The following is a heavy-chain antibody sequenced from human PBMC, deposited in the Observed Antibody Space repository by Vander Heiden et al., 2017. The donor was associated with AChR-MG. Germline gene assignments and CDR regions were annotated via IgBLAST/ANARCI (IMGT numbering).Heavy chain of an antibody. J-gene: IGHJ3*02. CDR1: GFTFDDYA. CDR2: ISWNSGSI. V-gene: IGHV3-9*01. Sequence: EVQLVESGGGLVQPGRSLRLSCAASGFTFDDYAMHWVRQAPGKGLEWVSGISWNSGSIGYADSVKGRFTISRDNAKNSLYLQMNSLRAEDTALYYCAKGVGALPQYAFDIWGQGTMVTVSS. D-gene: IGHD1-26*01. CDR3: AKGVGALPQYAFDI.